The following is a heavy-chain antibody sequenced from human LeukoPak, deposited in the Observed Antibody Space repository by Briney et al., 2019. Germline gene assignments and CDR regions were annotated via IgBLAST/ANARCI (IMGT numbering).Heavy chain of an antibody. CDR3: AKGGLYYDILTGYYHVSTFDY. V-gene: IGHV3-30*18. J-gene: IGHJ4*02. Sequence: PGRSLRLSCAASGFTFSSYGMHWVRQAPGKGLEWVAVISYDVGKKYYADSVKGRFTISRDNSKNTLYLQMNSLRAEDTAVYYCAKGGLYYDILTGYYHVSTFDYWGQGTLVTVSS. D-gene: IGHD3-9*01. CDR2: ISYDVGKK. CDR1: GFTFSSYG.